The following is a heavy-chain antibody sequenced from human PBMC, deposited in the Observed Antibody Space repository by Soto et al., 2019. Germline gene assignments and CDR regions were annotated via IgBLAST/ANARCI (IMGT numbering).Heavy chain of an antibody. CDR1: GFTLSTHN. D-gene: IGHD5-12*01. V-gene: IGHV3-21*01. CDR2: ISTGSSYI. Sequence: LRLSCAASGFTLSTHNMNWVRQAPGKGLEWVSSISTGSSYIYYADSVKGRFTISRDNAQNSLYLQMNSLTVEDTAVYYCARDRDGYNSNWSDPWGRGTLVTVSS. J-gene: IGHJ5*02. CDR3: ARDRDGYNSNWSDP.